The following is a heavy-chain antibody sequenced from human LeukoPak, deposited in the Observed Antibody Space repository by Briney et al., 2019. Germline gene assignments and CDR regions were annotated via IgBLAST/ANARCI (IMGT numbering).Heavy chain of an antibody. Sequence: PGGSLRLSCAASGFTVSSNYMSWVRQAPGKGLEWVSVIYSGGSTYYADSVKGRFAISRDNSKNTLYLQMNSLRAEDTAVYYCARDFSSSLYNWFDPWGQGTLVTVSS. CDR1: GFTVSSNY. J-gene: IGHJ5*02. CDR2: IYSGGST. CDR3: ARDFSSSLYNWFDP. D-gene: IGHD6-13*01. V-gene: IGHV3-66*01.